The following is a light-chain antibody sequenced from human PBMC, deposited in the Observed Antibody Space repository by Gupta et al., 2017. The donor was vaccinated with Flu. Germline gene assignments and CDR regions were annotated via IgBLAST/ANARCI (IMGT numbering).Light chain of an antibody. Sequence: QSVLTQPPSVSGAPGQRVTISCTGSSPNIGAGYDVHWYQQLPGTAPKLLIYGNRNRHSGGPDRISGSKSGTSAALAITGLQAEDEADYYCQSYDRSRSAPYVFGTGTKVTVL. CDR3: QSYDRSRSAPYV. CDR2: GNR. CDR1: SPNIGAGYD. J-gene: IGLJ1*01. V-gene: IGLV1-40*01.